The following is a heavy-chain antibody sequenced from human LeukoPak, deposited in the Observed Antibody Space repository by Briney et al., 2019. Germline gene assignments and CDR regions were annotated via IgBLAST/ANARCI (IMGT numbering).Heavy chain of an antibody. J-gene: IGHJ3*02. D-gene: IGHD3-22*01. Sequence: GGSLRLSCTASGFSFSGYDMNWVRQTPGKGLEWVASISTRSNYIYYAASLKARFTVSRDNAKASLYLQVNNLRADDTGRYYCVRGGYTMIKADAFDIWGQGTLVIVSS. CDR3: VRGGYTMIKADAFDI. V-gene: IGHV3-21*01. CDR2: ISTRSNYI. CDR1: GFSFSGYD.